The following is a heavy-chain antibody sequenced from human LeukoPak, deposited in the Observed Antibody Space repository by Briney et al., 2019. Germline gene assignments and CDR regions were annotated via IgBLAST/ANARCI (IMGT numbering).Heavy chain of an antibody. CDR1: GFTFSIYA. CDR3: AGDLMGIAYRGAFYY. Sequence: PGGSLRLSCAASGFTFSIYAMHWVRQAPGKGLEWVSYISSSGSTIYYADSVKGRFTISRDNAKNSLYLQMNSLRAEDTAVYYCAGDLMGIAYRGAFYYWGQGTLVTVSS. D-gene: IGHD6-13*01. CDR2: ISSSGSTI. J-gene: IGHJ4*02. V-gene: IGHV3-48*04.